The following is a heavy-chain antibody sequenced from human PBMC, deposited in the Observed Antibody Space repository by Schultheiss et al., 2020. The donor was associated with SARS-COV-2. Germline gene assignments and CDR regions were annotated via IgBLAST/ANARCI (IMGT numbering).Heavy chain of an antibody. CDR3: AKDEYALDDSGDFEISGY. CDR2: ISGSGSTT. Sequence: GGSLRLSCAPSSFTFSAYAMTWVRQAPGKGLEWVSTISGSGSTTYYADSVKGRFTISRDNSKNMLYLQMNSLRSEDTAVYYCAKDEYALDDSGDFEISGYWGQGSLVTVSS. J-gene: IGHJ4*02. CDR1: SFTFSAYA. D-gene: IGHD4-17*01. V-gene: IGHV3-23*01.